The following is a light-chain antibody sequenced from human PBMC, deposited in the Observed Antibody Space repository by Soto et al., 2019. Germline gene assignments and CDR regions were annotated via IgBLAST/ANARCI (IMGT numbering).Light chain of an antibody. CDR1: QSVSSSY. CDR3: QQYGSSPLT. CDR2: GAS. J-gene: IGKJ3*01. Sequence: EIVLTQSPGTLSLSPGERATLSCRASQSVSSSYLAWYQQKPGQAPRLLIYGASTRATGIPDRFSGSGSGPDFTLTISRLEPEDLAVYYCQQYGSSPLTFGPGTKVDIK. V-gene: IGKV3-20*01.